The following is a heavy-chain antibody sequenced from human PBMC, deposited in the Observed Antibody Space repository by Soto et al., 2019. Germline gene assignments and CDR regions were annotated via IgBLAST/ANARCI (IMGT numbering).Heavy chain of an antibody. CDR1: GFTFSGSA. CDR2: IRSKANSYAT. V-gene: IGHV3-73*01. D-gene: IGHD6-13*01. CDR3: TRGGSGSSWYWLA. J-gene: IGHJ5*02. Sequence: GGSLRLSCAVSGFTFSGSAMHWVRQASGKGLEWVGRIRSKANSYATAYAASVKGRFTISRDNAKSSLSLQMNSLRAEDTGLYWCTRGGSGSSWYWLAWGQGILVTVSS.